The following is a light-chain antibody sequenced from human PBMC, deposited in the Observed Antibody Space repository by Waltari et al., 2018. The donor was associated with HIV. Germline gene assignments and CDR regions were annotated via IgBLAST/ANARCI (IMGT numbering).Light chain of an antibody. V-gene: IGLV2-14*01. CDR3: SSYTSSSTLGV. J-gene: IGLJ2*01. CDR1: SSEVGGYIY. Sequence: QSALTQPAPVLGSPGPSTALPCPGTSSEVGGYIYVSWYQQHPGTAPKLMIYKVSNRPAGVSNRFSGSKSGNTASLTITGLQAEDEADYYCSSYTSSSTLGVFGGGTKLTVL. CDR2: KVS.